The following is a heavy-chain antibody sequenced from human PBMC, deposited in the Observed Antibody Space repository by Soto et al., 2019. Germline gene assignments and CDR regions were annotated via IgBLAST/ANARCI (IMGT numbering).Heavy chain of an antibody. Sequence: LSLTCAVYGGSFSGYYWSWIRQPPGKGLEWIGEINHSGSTNYNPSLKSRVTISVDTSKNQFSLKLSSVTAADTAVYYCALGEEVYYYGMDVWGQGTTVTVSS. CDR2: INHSGST. CDR1: GGSFSGYY. CDR3: ALGEEVYYYGMDV. D-gene: IGHD3-16*01. V-gene: IGHV4-34*01. J-gene: IGHJ6*02.